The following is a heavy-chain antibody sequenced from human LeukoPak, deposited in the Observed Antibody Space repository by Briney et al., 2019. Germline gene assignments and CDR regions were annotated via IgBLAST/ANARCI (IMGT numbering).Heavy chain of an antibody. CDR1: GYTFSGYY. D-gene: IGHD3-10*01. CDR2: ISAYNGNT. V-gene: IGHV1-18*04. J-gene: IGHJ5*02. Sequence: ASVKVSCKASGYTFSGYYLHWVRQAPGQGLEWMGRISAYNGNTNYAQKFQGRVTVTTDTSTSTAYMELKSLRSDDTAVYYCARCKWSGELSRNWFDPWGQGTLVTVSS. CDR3: ARCKWSGELSRNWFDP.